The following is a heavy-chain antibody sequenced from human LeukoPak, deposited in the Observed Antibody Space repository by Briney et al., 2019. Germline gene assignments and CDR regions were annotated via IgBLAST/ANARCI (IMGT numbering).Heavy chain of an antibody. CDR1: GFTFSSYS. J-gene: IGHJ4*02. CDR2: ISYDGSNK. Sequence: GGSLRLSCAASGFTFSSYSMNWVRQAPGKGLEWVAVISYDGSNKYYADSVKGRFTISRDNSKNTLYLQMNSLRAEDTAVYYCARDSPDSGDYTFDYWGQGTLVTVSS. CDR3: ARDSPDSGDYTFDY. D-gene: IGHD3-10*01. V-gene: IGHV3-30*03.